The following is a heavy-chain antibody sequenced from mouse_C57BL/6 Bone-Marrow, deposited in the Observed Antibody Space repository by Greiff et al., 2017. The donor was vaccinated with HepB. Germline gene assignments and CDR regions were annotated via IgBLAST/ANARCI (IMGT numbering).Heavy chain of an antibody. V-gene: IGHV5-6*01. CDR1: GFTFSSYG. CDR3: ARLTEGFAY. D-gene: IGHD4-1*01. Sequence: EVQLVESGGDLVKPGGSLKLSCAASGFTFSSYGMSWVRQTPDKRLEWVATISSGGSYTYYPDSVKGRFTISRDNAKNTLYLQMSSLKSEDTAMYYCARLTEGFAYWGQGTLVTVSA. CDR2: ISSGGSYT. J-gene: IGHJ3*01.